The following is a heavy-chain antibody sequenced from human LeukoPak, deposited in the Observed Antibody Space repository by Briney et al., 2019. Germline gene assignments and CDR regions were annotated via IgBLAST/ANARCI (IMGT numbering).Heavy chain of an antibody. J-gene: IGHJ4*02. CDR2: IYYSGSA. V-gene: IGHV4-59*01. Sequence: PSETLSLTRTVSGGSISSYYWSWIRQPPGKGLEWIGYIYYSGSANYNPSLKSRVTISVDTSKNQFSLKLSSVTAADTAVYYCARGEGSGYDPLDYWAREPWSPSPQ. CDR3: ARGEGSGYDPLDY. D-gene: IGHD5-12*01. CDR1: GGSISSYY.